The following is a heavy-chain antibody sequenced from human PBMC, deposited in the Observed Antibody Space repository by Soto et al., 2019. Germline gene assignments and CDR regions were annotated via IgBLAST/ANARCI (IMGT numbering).Heavy chain of an antibody. Sequence: ASVKVSCKASGGTFSSYAISWVRQAPGQGLEWMGWISAYNGNTNYAQKLQGRVTMTTDTSTSTAYMELTSLTCDDTAVYYCARDVRIVSNGMDVWGQGTTVTVSS. D-gene: IGHD3-22*01. CDR3: ARDVRIVSNGMDV. CDR2: ISAYNGNT. V-gene: IGHV1-18*01. CDR1: GGTFSSYA. J-gene: IGHJ6*02.